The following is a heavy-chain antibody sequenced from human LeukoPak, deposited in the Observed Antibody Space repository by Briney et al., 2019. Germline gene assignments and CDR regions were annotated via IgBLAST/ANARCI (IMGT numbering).Heavy chain of an antibody. CDR2: IILILGIA. V-gene: IGHV1-69*04. CDR1: GGTFSSYA. CDR3: AREVYDSSGYHRGPEYYYGMDV. Sequence: SVKVSCKVSGGTFSSYAISWVRQAPGQGLEWMGRIILILGIANYAQKFQGRVTITADKSTSTAYMELSSLRSEDTAVYYCAREVYDSSGYHRGPEYYYGMDVWGQGTTVTVSS. J-gene: IGHJ6*02. D-gene: IGHD3-22*01.